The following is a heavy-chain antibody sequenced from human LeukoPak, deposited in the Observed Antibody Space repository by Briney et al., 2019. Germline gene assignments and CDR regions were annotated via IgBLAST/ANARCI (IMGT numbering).Heavy chain of an antibody. Sequence: ASVKVSCKASGYTFTSNYIHWVRQAPGQGLEWMGIINPSGGSTSYAQKFQGRVTMTRDTSTSTVYMELSSLRSEDTAVYYCARELGYCSSTSCYGFDYWGQGTLVTVSS. J-gene: IGHJ4*02. D-gene: IGHD2-2*01. CDR1: GYTFTSNY. CDR2: INPSGGST. V-gene: IGHV1-46*01. CDR3: ARELGYCSSTSCYGFDY.